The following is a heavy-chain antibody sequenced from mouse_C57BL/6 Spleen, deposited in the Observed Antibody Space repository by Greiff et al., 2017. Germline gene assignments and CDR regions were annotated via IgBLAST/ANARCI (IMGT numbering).Heavy chain of an antibody. Sequence: VQLQQSGAELARPGASVKLSCKASGYTFTSYGISWVKQRTGQGLEWIGEIYPRSGNTYYNEKFKGKATLTADKSSSTAYMELRSLTSEDSAVYFCARRWTTVVDEGYFDVWGTGTTVTVSS. CDR1: GYTFTSYG. CDR2: IYPRSGNT. J-gene: IGHJ1*03. V-gene: IGHV1-81*01. D-gene: IGHD1-1*01. CDR3: ARRWTTVVDEGYFDV.